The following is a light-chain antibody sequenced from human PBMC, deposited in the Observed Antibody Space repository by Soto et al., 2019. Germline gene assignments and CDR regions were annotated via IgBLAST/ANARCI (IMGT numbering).Light chain of an antibody. CDR3: QQRSNWPRLT. V-gene: IGKV3D-20*02. J-gene: IGKJ4*01. CDR2: DAS. Sequence: EFVLTQSPGTLSLSPGERATLSCRASQTVRNNYLAWYQQKPGQAPRLLIYDASSRATGIPDRFSGGGSGTDFTLTISRLEPEDFAVYYCQQRSNWPRLTFGGGTKVDIK. CDR1: QTVRNNY.